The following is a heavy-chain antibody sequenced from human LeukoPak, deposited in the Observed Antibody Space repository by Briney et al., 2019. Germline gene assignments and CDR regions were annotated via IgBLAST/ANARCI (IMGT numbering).Heavy chain of an antibody. Sequence: GGSLRLSCAASGFTFSSYAMSWVRQAPGKGLEWVSAISGSGGSTYYADSVKGRFTISRDNSKNTLYLQMNSLRAEDTAVYYCARGLGGSEGLDYWGQGTLVTVSS. CDR3: ARGLGGSEGLDY. V-gene: IGHV3-23*01. CDR2: ISGSGGST. CDR1: GFTFSSYA. J-gene: IGHJ4*02. D-gene: IGHD3-10*01.